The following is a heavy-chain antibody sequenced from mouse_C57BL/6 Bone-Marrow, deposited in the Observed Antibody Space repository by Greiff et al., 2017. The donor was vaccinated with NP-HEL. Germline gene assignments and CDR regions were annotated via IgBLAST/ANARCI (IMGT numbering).Heavy chain of an antibody. Sequence: QVQLKESGPGLVAPSASLSITCTVSGFSFTSYGVDWVRQSPGKGLEWLGVIWGVGSTNYNSALNYGLSISKDNSKSQVFLKMNSLQTDDTAMYYFASSAYYGSPFAYWGQGTLVTVSA. D-gene: IGHD1-1*01. CDR3: ASSAYYGSPFAY. CDR1: GFSFTSYG. J-gene: IGHJ3*01. V-gene: IGHV2-6*01. CDR2: IWGVGST.